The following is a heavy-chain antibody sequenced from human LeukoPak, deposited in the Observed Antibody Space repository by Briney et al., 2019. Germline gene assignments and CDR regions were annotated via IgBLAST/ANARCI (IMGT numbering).Heavy chain of an antibody. CDR1: GYTFTSYG. CDR3: ARVGSSGWYALT. D-gene: IGHD6-19*01. V-gene: IGHV1-18*01. CDR2: ISAYNGNT. Sequence: ASVKASCKASGYTFTSYGISWVRQAPGQGLEWMGWISAYNGNTNYAQKLQGRVTMTTDTSTSTAYMELRGLRSDDTAVYYCARVGSSGWYALTWGQGTLVTVSS. J-gene: IGHJ4*02.